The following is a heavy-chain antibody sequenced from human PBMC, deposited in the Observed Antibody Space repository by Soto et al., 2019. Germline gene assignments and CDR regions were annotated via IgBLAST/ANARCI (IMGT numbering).Heavy chain of an antibody. D-gene: IGHD6-19*01. V-gene: IGHV1-3*01. Sequence: AAVKVSCKASGYTFTGYAMHWVRQAPGQRLEWMGWINAGNGNTKYSQKFQGRVTITRDTSASTAYMELSSLRSEDTAVYYCARAVAVAADFDYWGQGTLVTVSS. CDR3: ARAVAVAADFDY. CDR2: INAGNGNT. J-gene: IGHJ4*02. CDR1: GYTFTGYA.